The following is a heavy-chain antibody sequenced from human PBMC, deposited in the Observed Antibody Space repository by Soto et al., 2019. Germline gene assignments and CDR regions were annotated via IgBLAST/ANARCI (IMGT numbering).Heavy chain of an antibody. CDR2: IYYTGST. D-gene: IGHD3-10*01. Sequence: QVQLQESGPGLVKPSETLSLTCIVSDGSVSSADYYWNWMRQPPGKGLEWIAYIYYTGSTDYNPSLKRRVTISLDTSKNQCSLKLSAVTAADTAVYYCVVISEVRGQGYYFDYWGQGVLVTVSS. CDR1: DGSVSSADYY. J-gene: IGHJ4*02. V-gene: IGHV4-61*08. CDR3: VVISEVRGQGYYFDY.